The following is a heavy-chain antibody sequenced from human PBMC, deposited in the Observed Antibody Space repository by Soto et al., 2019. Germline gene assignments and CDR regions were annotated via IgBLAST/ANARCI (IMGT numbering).Heavy chain of an antibody. CDR1: GASVSHGY. CDR2: MYFAGSF. V-gene: IGHV4-59*02. CDR3: ARSYYGSTGFAVDG. Sequence: QMQLQASGPGLVKPSETLSLTCNVSGASVSHGYWSWIRQPPGKGLEWIGFMYFAGSFNYNPSLSTRAIISGETYKNQFPMKLTSVATSDTAVYYGARSYYGSTGFAVDGWGQGTLVTVSS. J-gene: IGHJ5*02. D-gene: IGHD3-22*01.